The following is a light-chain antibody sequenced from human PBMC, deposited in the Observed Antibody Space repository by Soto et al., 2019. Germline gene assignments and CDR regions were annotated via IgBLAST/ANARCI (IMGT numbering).Light chain of an antibody. Sequence: DIQMTQSPSTLSASVGDRVTITCLASQTISNWLAWYQQKPGKAPKFLIYTVSTLESGVPSRFSGAGSGTEFSLTISSLQPDDFATYYCQQYNSYPWTFGQGTKVEIK. CDR1: QTISNW. CDR3: QQYNSYPWT. J-gene: IGKJ1*01. V-gene: IGKV1-5*03. CDR2: TVS.